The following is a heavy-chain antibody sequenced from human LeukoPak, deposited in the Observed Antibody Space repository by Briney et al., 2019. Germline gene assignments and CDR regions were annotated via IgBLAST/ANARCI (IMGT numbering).Heavy chain of an antibody. V-gene: IGHV4-59*01. CDR3: ARSRYSYGSGFDY. J-gene: IGHJ4*02. CDR2: IYYSGST. CDR1: GGSISSYY. D-gene: IGHD5-18*01. Sequence: PSETLSLTCTVSGGSISSYYWSWIRQPPGKGLEWIGYIYYSGSTNYNPSLKSRLTISVDTSKNQFSLNLSSVTAADTAVYYCARSRYSYGSGFDYWGQGTLVTVSS.